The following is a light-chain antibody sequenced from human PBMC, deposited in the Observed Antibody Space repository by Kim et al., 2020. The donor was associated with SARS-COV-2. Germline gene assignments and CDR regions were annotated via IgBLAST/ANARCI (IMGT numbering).Light chain of an antibody. V-gene: IGKV3-20*01. CDR1: PSLTSSN. CDR2: GTS. CDR3: QQYDRSSYT. J-gene: IGKJ2*01. Sequence: EIVLTQSPGTLSLSPGERASLSCRASPSLTSSNLAWFQQKPGQAPRLLIYGTSSRVTGISDRFSGSGSGTDFTLTISRPEPEDFAVYYCQQYDRSSYTFGQGTKLEI.